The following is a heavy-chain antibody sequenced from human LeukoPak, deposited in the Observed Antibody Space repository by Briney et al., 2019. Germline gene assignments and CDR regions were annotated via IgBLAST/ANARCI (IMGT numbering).Heavy chain of an antibody. CDR2: ISYDGSNK. CDR1: GFTFSSYG. Sequence: GGSPRLSCAASGFTFSSYGMHWVRQAPGKGLEWVAVISYDGSNKYYADSVKGRFTISRDNAKNTLYLQMNSLRAEDTAVYYCAKIPVSGYYSYFDYWGQGALVTVSS. J-gene: IGHJ4*02. D-gene: IGHD3-22*01. V-gene: IGHV3-30*18. CDR3: AKIPVSGYYSYFDY.